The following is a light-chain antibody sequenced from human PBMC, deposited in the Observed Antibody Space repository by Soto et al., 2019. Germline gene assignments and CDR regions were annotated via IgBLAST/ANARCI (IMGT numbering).Light chain of an antibody. CDR3: LLSYTGNYV. CDR1: TGAVTNGHY. J-gene: IGLJ1*01. Sequence: QAVVTQEPSLTVSPGGTVTLTCGSSTGAVTNGHYPYWFQQKPGQAPRTLIYDTTNRHSWTPARFSGSLLGGKAALTLSGAQPDDEPEYYCLLSYTGNYVFGNGTKVTV. V-gene: IGLV7-46*01. CDR2: DTT.